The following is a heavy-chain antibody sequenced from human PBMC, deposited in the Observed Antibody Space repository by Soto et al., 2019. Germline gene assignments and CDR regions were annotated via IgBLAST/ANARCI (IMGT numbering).Heavy chain of an antibody. V-gene: IGHV3-21*01. J-gene: IGHJ5*01. CDR1: GFTFSAYT. CDR2: LDPSSTYI. CDR3: VRGSYGDYDS. Sequence: EVHLVESGGGLDKPGGSLRLSCAASGFTFSAYTMNWVRQAPGKGLEWVSSLDPSSTYIYYADSVKGRFTLSRDNAKNSLFLRLNSLRADDTALYYCVRGSYGDYDSWGQGTLVTVSS. D-gene: IGHD4-17*01.